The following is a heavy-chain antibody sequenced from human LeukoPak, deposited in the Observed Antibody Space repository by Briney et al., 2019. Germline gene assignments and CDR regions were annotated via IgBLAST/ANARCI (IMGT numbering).Heavy chain of an antibody. D-gene: IGHD1-26*01. V-gene: IGHV1-8*01. CDR2: INPNSGNA. CDR3: ARALAWGGSSYSYYYMDV. CDR1: GYTFSDYD. J-gene: IGHJ6*03. Sequence: VASVNVSCKASGYTFSDYDINWVRQATGQGLEWMGWINPNSGNAGYAQKFQGRVTMTRNTSISTAYMELSSLRSEDTAVYYCARALAWGGSSYSYYYMDVWDKGTTVTVSS.